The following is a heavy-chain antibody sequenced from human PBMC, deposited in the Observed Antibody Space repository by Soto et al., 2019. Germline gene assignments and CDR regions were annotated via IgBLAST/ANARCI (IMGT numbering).Heavy chain of an antibody. V-gene: IGHV3-30*18. CDR3: AKDAPLFDRSGYGLFDY. CDR1: GFTFGSYG. Sequence: VGSLRLSCAASGFTFGSYGRHCVRQAPGKGLEWVAVISYDGSNKYYADSVKGRFTISRDNSKNTLYLQMNSLRAEDTAVYYCAKDAPLFDRSGYGLFDYWGQGTLVTVS. D-gene: IGHD3-22*01. CDR2: ISYDGSNK. J-gene: IGHJ4*02.